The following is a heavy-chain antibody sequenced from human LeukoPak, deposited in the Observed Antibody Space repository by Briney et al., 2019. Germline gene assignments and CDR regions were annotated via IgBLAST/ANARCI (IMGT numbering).Heavy chain of an antibody. D-gene: IGHD3-22*01. V-gene: IGHV1-18*01. Sequence: ASVKVSCKASGYTFTSYGISWVRQAPGQGLEWMGWISAYNGNTNYAQKLQGRVTMNTDTSTSTAYMELRSLRSDDTAVYYCARGKGGYYSWDFDYWGQGTLVTVSS. CDR1: GYTFTSYG. CDR2: ISAYNGNT. J-gene: IGHJ4*02. CDR3: ARGKGGYYSWDFDY.